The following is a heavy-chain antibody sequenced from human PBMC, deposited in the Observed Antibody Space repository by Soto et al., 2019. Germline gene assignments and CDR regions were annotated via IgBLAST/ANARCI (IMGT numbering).Heavy chain of an antibody. CDR1: GFTFSSYA. Sequence: EVQLLESGGGLVQPGGSLRLSCAASGFTFSSYAMSWVRQATGKGLEWVSAISGSGGSTYYADSVKGRFTISRDNSKNTLYLQMNSLRAEDTAVYYCARKAEGYYYYYGMDGWGQGTTVTVSS. V-gene: IGHV3-23*01. CDR3: ARKAEGYYYYYGMDG. J-gene: IGHJ6*02. CDR2: ISGSGGST.